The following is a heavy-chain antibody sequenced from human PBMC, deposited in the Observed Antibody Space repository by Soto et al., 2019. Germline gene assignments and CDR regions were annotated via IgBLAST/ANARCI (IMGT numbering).Heavy chain of an antibody. CDR1: GFTFRDYW. D-gene: IGHD3-10*01. V-gene: IGHV3-7*01. CDR3: AKYTSADDY. Sequence: EVQLVESGGGLVQRGGSLRLSCAGSGFTFRDYWMNWVRQAPGKGREWVANINQDGSQRYYVDSVKGRFTISRDNAKNSLYLEMNSLRAEDTAVYYCAKYTSADDYWGQGTLVTVSS. CDR2: INQDGSQR. J-gene: IGHJ4*02.